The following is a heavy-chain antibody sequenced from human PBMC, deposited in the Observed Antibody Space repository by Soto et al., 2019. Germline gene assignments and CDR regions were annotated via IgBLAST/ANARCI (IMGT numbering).Heavy chain of an antibody. J-gene: IGHJ4*02. CDR3: ARTQVEMATTVFDY. D-gene: IGHD5-12*01. CDR1: GFSLSTSGMR. V-gene: IGHV2-70*04. CDR2: IDWDDDK. Sequence: SGPTLVNPTQTLTLTCTFSGFSLSTSGMRVSWIRQPPGKALEWLARIDWDDDKFYSTSLKTRLTISKDTSKNQVVLTMTNMDPVDTATYYCARTQVEMATTVFDYWGQGTLVTVSS.